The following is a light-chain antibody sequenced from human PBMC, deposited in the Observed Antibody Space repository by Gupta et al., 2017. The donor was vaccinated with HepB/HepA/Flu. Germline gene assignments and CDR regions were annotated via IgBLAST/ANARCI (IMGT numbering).Light chain of an antibody. V-gene: IGLV2-8*01. CDR1: SSDVGGYNY. CDR2: DVT. J-gene: IGLJ1*01. CDR3: SSYAGSNNFV. Sequence: QSALTHPPPASGSPGQSVTISCTGTSSDVGGYNYVSWYKLHPGKAPKLMIYDVTNRPSGVPDRFSGSKSGNTASLTVSGLQAEDEADYYCSSYAGSNNFVFGTGTKVTVL.